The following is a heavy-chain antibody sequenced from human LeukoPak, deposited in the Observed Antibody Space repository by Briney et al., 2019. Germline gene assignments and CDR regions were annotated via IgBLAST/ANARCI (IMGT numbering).Heavy chain of an antibody. CDR1: GFTFSSYA. D-gene: IGHD6-13*01. CDR3: AKADSSSWYDNWFDP. Sequence: GGSLRLSCAASGFTFSSYAMSWVRQAPGKGLEWVSVISGSGGSTYYADSVKGRFTISRDNSKNTLYLQMNSLRAEDTAVYYCAKADSSSWYDNWFDPWGQGTLVTVSS. V-gene: IGHV3-23*01. CDR2: ISGSGGST. J-gene: IGHJ5*02.